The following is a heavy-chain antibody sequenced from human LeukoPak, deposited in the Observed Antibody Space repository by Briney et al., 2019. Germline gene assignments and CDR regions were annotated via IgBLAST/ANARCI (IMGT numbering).Heavy chain of an antibody. CDR3: ARAPYSTGRGYYFGY. J-gene: IGHJ4*02. CDR1: GFTFSYYW. CDR2: INHDGSST. V-gene: IGHV3-74*01. Sequence: QPGGSLRLSCAASGFTFSYYWMHWVRQAPGKGLVWVSRINHDGSSTTYTDSVKGRFTISRDNAKNTLYMQMNSLRAEDTAVYYCARAPYSTGRGYYFGYWGQGTLVTVSS. D-gene: IGHD2-8*02.